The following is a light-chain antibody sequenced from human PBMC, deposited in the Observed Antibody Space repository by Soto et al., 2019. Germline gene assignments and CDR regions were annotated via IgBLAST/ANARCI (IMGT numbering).Light chain of an antibody. J-gene: IGLJ2*01. CDR3: AAWDDSLNGHVV. V-gene: IGLV1-44*01. CDR1: SSNIGSNT. CDR2: SNN. Sequence: QSVLTQPPSASGTPGQRVTISCSGSSSNIGSNTVNWYQQLPGTAPKLLIYSNNQRPSGVPDRVSGSKSGTSASLAISGLQSEDEADYYCAAWDDSLNGHVVFGGGTKLTV.